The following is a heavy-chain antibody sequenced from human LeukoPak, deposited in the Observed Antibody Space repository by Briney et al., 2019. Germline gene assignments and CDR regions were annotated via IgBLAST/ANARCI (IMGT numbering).Heavy chain of an antibody. CDR1: GCTFTSYG. CDR2: ISAYNGNT. Sequence: GASVKVSCKASGCTFTSYGISWVRQAPGQGLEWMGWISAYNGNTNYAQKLQGRVTMTTDTSTSTAYMELRSLRSDDTAVYYCAVDYYDSSGYHAYAFDIWGQGTMVTVPS. V-gene: IGHV1-18*01. J-gene: IGHJ3*02. D-gene: IGHD3-22*01. CDR3: AVDYYDSSGYHAYAFDI.